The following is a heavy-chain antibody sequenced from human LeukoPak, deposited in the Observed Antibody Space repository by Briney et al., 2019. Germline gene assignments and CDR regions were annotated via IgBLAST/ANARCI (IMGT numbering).Heavy chain of an antibody. CDR2: ISAYNGNT. J-gene: IGHJ4*02. CDR3: ARANYYGSGSPIGRYDY. CDR1: GYTFTSYG. Sequence: ASVKVSCKASGYTFTSYGISWVRQAPGQGLEWMGWISAYNGNTSYAQKLQGRVTMTTDTSTSTAYMELRSLRSDDTAVYYCARANYYGSGSPIGRYDYWGQGTLVTVSS. D-gene: IGHD3-10*01. V-gene: IGHV1-18*01.